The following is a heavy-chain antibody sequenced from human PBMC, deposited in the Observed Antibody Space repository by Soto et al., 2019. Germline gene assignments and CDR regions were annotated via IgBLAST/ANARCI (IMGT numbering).Heavy chain of an antibody. J-gene: IGHJ4*02. CDR2: IVVVSGNT. V-gene: IGHV1-58*01. CDR1: VVIIISSA. Sequence: SVKPSSKAPVVIIISSAVQWLRQYRGQRLEWIGWIVVVSGNTNYAQKFQERVTITRDMSTSTAYMELSSLRSEDTAVYFCAEDGYDTSGSYYDYWGQGTLVPVSS. CDR3: AEDGYDTSGSYYDY. D-gene: IGHD3-22*01.